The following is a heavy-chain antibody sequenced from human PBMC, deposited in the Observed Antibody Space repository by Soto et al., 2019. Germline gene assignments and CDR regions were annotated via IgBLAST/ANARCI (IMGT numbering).Heavy chain of an antibody. CDR1: GGSISSNSYS. CDR3: ARHPGYCRGGRCNGQYTFDV. CDR2: LYSDRDT. J-gene: IGHJ6*02. Sequence: PSETLSLTCSVSGGSISSNSYSWGWIRQPPGKGLEWIATLYSDRDTYYNPSLKSRVTISADTSQNQFSLDLTSVTATDTAVYFCARHPGYCRGGRCNGQYTFDVWGQGTTVT. V-gene: IGHV4-39*01. D-gene: IGHD2-15*01.